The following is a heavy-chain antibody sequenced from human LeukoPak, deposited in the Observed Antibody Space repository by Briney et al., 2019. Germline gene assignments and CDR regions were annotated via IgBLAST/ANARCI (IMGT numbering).Heavy chain of an antibody. CDR1: GFTFTSYG. J-gene: IGHJ6*02. CDR3: ARDRPPLGRSPLGMIVVHGMDV. Sequence: GGSLRLSCAASGFTFTSYGMHWVRQAPGKGLEWVALITYDGYYKYYSDSVKGRFTISSDTSKNTLYLQMNSLRAEDTAVYYCARDRPPLGRSPLGMIVVHGMDVWGQGTTVTVSS. CDR2: ITYDGYYK. V-gene: IGHV3-30*03. D-gene: IGHD3-22*01.